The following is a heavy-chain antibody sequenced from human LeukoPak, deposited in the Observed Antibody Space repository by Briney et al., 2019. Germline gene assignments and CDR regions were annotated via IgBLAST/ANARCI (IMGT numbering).Heavy chain of an antibody. Sequence: ASVKVSCKASGYTFTGYYMHWVRQAPGQGLEWMGRINPNSGGTSYAQKFQGRVTMTRDTSISTAYMELSRLRSDDTAVYYCARDRGGSYSYFDYWGQGTLVTVSS. CDR2: INPNSGGT. V-gene: IGHV1-2*06. CDR1: GYTFTGYY. CDR3: ARDRGGSYSYFDY. J-gene: IGHJ4*02. D-gene: IGHD1-26*01.